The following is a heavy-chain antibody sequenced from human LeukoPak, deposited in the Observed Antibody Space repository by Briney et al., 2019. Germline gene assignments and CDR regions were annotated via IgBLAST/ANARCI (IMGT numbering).Heavy chain of an antibody. Sequence: PSETLSLTCAVYGGSFSGYYWSWIRQPPGKGLEWIGEINHSGSTNYDPSLKSRVTISVDKSKNQFSLKLSSVTAADTAVYYCAREDSSGWSTWFDPWGQGTLVTVSS. CDR3: AREDSSGWSTWFDP. D-gene: IGHD6-19*01. CDR1: GGSFSGYY. CDR2: INHSGST. J-gene: IGHJ5*02. V-gene: IGHV4-34*01.